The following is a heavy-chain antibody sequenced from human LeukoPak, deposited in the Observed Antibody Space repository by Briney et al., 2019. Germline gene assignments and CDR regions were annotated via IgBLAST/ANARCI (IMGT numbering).Heavy chain of an antibody. J-gene: IGHJ6*03. CDR1: GFAFGSYA. V-gene: IGHV3-23*01. CDR2: ITSNAYST. D-gene: IGHD3-3*01. CDR3: ARAPLITIFGVVTQGASNYMDV. Sequence: PGGSLRLSCAASGFAFGSYAMSWVRQAPGKGLEWVAAITSNAYSTYYADSLKGPFTISRDNSKNTLYLQMNSLRAEDTAVYYCARAPLITIFGVVTQGASNYMDVWGKGTTVTVSS.